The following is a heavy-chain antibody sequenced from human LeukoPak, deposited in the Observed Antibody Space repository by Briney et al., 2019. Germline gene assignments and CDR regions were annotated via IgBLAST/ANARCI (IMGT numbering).Heavy chain of an antibody. CDR1: GFTFSSYW. J-gene: IGHJ4*02. V-gene: IGHV3-7*01. D-gene: IGHD6-19*01. CDR2: IKQDGSEK. Sequence: GGSLRLSCAASGFTFSSYWMSWVGQAPGKGLEWVANIKQDGSEKYYVDSVKGRFTISRDNAKNSLYLQMNSLRAEDTAVYYCAREGQWLENYFDYWGQGTLVTVSS. CDR3: AREGQWLENYFDY.